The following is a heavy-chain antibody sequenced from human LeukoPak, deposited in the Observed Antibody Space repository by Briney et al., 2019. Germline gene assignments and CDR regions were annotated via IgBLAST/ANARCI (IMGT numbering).Heavy chain of an antibody. CDR2: IIPIFGTA. D-gene: IGHD2-21*02. CDR3: AREVVTANYYYYYYMDV. V-gene: IGHV1-69*06. CDR1: GGTFSSYA. Sequence: GASVKVSCKASGGTFSSYAISWVRQAPGQGLEWMGGIIPIFGTANYAQKFQSRVTITADKSTSTAYMELSSLRSEDTAVYYCAREVVTANYYYYYYMDVWGKGTTVTVSS. J-gene: IGHJ6*03.